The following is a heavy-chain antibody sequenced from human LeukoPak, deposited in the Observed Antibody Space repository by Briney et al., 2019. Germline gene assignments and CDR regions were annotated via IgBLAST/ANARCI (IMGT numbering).Heavy chain of an antibody. CDR2: IIPIFGTA. CDR1: GGTFSSYA. D-gene: IGHD2-2*01. Sequence: GSSVKVSCKASGGTFSSYAISWVRQAPGQGLEWMGGIIPIFGTANYAQKFQGRVTITADESTSTAYMELSSLRSEDTAVYYCARGAFCSSTSLVCNMDIWGKGTTVTVSS. CDR3: ARGAFCSSTSLVCNMDI. V-gene: IGHV1-69*01. J-gene: IGHJ6*03.